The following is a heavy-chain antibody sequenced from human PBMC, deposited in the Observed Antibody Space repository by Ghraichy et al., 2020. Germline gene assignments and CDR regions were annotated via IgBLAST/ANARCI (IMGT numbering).Heavy chain of an antibody. Sequence: GALRLSCAASGFTFSSYSMNWVRQAPGKGLEWVSSISSSSSYIYYADSVKGRFTISRDNAKNSLYLQMNSLRAEDTAVYYCAREYKTIFGVVIRSPYYYYGMDVWGQGGTVTVSS. J-gene: IGHJ6*02. D-gene: IGHD3-3*01. CDR2: ISSSSSYI. V-gene: IGHV3-21*01. CDR3: AREYKTIFGVVIRSPYYYYGMDV. CDR1: GFTFSSYS.